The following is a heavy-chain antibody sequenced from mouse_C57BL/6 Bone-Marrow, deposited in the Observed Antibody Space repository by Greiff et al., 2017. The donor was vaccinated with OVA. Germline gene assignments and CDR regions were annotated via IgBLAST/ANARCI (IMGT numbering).Heavy chain of an antibody. CDR3: ARIYYDYEGGFAY. Sequence: EVQGVESGGGLVKPGGSLKLSCAASGFTFSDYGLHWVRQAPEKGLEWVAYISSGGSTIYYAATVKGRFTISRDNAKNTLFLQMTSLRSEDTAMYYCARIYYDYEGGFAYWGQGTTLTVSA. CDR1: GFTFSDYG. CDR2: ISSGGSTI. J-gene: IGHJ2*01. V-gene: IGHV5-17*01. D-gene: IGHD2-4*01.